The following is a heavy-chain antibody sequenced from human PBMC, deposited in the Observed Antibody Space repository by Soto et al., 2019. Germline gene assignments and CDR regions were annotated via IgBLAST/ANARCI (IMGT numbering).Heavy chain of an antibody. J-gene: IGHJ4*02. D-gene: IGHD4-17*01. CDR3: ARRYGGSFDF. Sequence: SETLSLTCTVSARSISSYYWSWIRQPPGKGLEWIGYIYNSGSTNYNPSLKSRVTISVDTSKNQFSLKLSSVTAADTAVYFCARRYGGSFDFWGQGTLVTVSS. V-gene: IGHV4-59*08. CDR2: IYNSGST. CDR1: ARSISSYY.